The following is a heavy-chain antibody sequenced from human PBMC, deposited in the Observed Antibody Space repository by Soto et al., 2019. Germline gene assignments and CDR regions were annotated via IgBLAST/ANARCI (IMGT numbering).Heavy chain of an antibody. CDR1: GFTFSSYG. V-gene: IGHV3-33*01. J-gene: IGHJ6*03. CDR2: IWYDGSNK. Sequence: PGGSLRLSCAASGFTFSSYGMHWVRQAPGKGLEWVAVIWYDGSNKYYADSVKGRFTISRDNSKNTLYLQMNSLRAEDTAVYYCASDAVTTCPDCTPSRPTHPQTLRSVNRVYYYMDVWGKGTTVTVSS. CDR3: ASDAVTTCPDCTPSRPTHPQTLRSVNRVYYYMDV. D-gene: IGHD4-17*01.